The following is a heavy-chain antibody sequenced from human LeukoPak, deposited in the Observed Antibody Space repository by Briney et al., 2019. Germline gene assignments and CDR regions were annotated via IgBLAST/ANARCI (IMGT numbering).Heavy chain of an antibody. D-gene: IGHD1-7*01. J-gene: IGHJ4*02. V-gene: IGHV4-38-2*02. CDR2: IYHSGST. CDR3: ARDLGHGGTNDY. CDR1: GGSISSYY. Sequence: SETLSLTCTVSGGSISSYYWGWIRQPPGKGLEWIGSIYHSGSTYYNPSLKSRVTISVDTSKNQFSLKLSSVTAADTAVYYCARDLGHGGTNDYWGQGTLATVSS.